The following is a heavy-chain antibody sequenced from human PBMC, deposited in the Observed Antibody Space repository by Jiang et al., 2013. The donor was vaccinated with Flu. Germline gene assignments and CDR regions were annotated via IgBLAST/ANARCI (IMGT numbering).Heavy chain of an antibody. V-gene: IGHV4-38-2*01. CDR3: AKYDYGGNSVVQGYYYGMDV. J-gene: IGHJ6*02. Sequence: WIGSIYHSGSTYYNPSLKSRVTISVDTSKNQFSLKLSSVTAADTAVYYCAKYDYGGNSVVQGYYYGMDVWGQGTTVTVSS. CDR2: IYHSGST. D-gene: IGHD4-23*01.